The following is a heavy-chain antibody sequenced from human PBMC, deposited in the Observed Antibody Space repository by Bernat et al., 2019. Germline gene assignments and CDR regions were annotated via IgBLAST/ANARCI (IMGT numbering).Heavy chain of an antibody. D-gene: IGHD5-18*01. CDR1: GFTFSSYA. V-gene: IGHV3-23*01. Sequence: EVQLLESGGGLVQPGGSLRLSCAASGFTFSSYAMSWVRQAPGKGLEWVSAISGSGGSAYYADSVKGRFPISRDNSKNTLYLQMNSLRAEDTAVYYCATTRDTAMVTYPFDYWGQGTLVTVSS. CDR3: ATTRDTAMVTYPFDY. J-gene: IGHJ4*02. CDR2: ISGSGGSA.